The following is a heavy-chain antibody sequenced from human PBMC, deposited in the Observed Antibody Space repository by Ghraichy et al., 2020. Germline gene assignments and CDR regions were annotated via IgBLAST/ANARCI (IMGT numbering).Heavy chain of an antibody. D-gene: IGHD1-26*01. CDR2: IDWDDDK. CDR3: ARTMGATFRDAFDI. J-gene: IGHJ3*02. CDR1: GFSLSTSGMR. V-gene: IGHV2-70*04. Sequence: SGPTLVKPTQTLTLTCTFSGFSLSTSGMRVSWIRQPPGKALEWLARIDWDDDKFYSTSLKTRLTISKDTSKNQVVLTMTNMDPVDTATYYCARTMGATFRDAFDIWGQGTMVTVSS.